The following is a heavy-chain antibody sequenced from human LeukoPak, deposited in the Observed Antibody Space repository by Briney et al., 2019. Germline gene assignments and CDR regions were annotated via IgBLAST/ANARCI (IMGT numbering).Heavy chain of an antibody. J-gene: IGHJ4*02. V-gene: IGHV4-38-2*02. CDR2: IYYSGST. Sequence: SETLSLTCTVSGYSITSAYYWGWIRPSPGKGLAWIGSIYYSGSTNYNPSLRSRVTISVDTSKNQFSLKLSSVTAADTAVYYCARSHGSGSYYNLNDYWGQGTLVTVSS. D-gene: IGHD3-10*01. CDR1: GYSITSAYY. CDR3: ARSHGSGSYYNLNDY.